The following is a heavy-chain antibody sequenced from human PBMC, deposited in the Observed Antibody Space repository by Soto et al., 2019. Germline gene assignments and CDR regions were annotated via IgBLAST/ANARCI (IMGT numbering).Heavy chain of an antibody. V-gene: IGHV1-18*01. CDR1: GYTFTSYG. Sequence: ASVKVSCKASGYTFTSYGISWVRQAPGQGLEWMGWISAYNGNTNYAQELQGRVTMTTDTSTSTAYMELRSLRSDDTAVYYCARVNRGFYYYGMDVWGQGTTVTVS. J-gene: IGHJ6*02. CDR3: ARVNRGFYYYGMDV. CDR2: ISAYNGNT.